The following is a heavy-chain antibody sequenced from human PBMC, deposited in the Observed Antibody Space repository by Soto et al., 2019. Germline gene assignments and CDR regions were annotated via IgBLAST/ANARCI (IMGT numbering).Heavy chain of an antibody. Sequence: ASVKVSCKASGYTFTSYGISWVRQAPGQGLEWMGWISAYNGNTNYAQKLQGRVTMTTDTSTSTAYMELRSLRSDDTAVYYCAREGVLGAPLYVMDVWGQGSSVTVSS. CDR1: GYTFTSYG. D-gene: IGHD3-16*01. J-gene: IGHJ6*02. CDR2: ISAYNGNT. V-gene: IGHV1-18*01. CDR3: AREGVLGAPLYVMDV.